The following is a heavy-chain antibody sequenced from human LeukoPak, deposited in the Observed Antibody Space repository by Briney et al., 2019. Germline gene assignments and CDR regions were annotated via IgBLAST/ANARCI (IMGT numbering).Heavy chain of an antibody. V-gene: IGHV3-9*01. CDR2: ISWNSGSI. J-gene: IGHJ4*02. Sequence: PGGSLRLFCAASGFTFDDYAMHWVRQAPGKGLEWVSGISWNSGSIGYADSVKGRFTISREYDKNSLYLQMNSLSAKDTAVYYCAKGSPRSGVGIPDFDYWGQGALVAVSS. CDR3: AKGSPRSGVGIPDFDY. CDR1: GFTFDDYA. D-gene: IGHD3-3*01.